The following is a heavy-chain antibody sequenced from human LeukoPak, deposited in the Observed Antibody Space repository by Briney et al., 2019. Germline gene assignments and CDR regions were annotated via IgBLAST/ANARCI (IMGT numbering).Heavy chain of an antibody. CDR1: GFTFSSYA. CDR2: ISGSGGST. V-gene: IGHV3-23*01. Sequence: GGSLGLSCAASGFTFSSYAMSWVRQAPGKGLEWVSAISGSGGSTYYADSVKGRFTISRDNSKNTLYLQMNSLRAEDTAVYYCATLAITMIVVVTPDAFDIWGQGTMVTISS. J-gene: IGHJ3*02. CDR3: ATLAITMIVVVTPDAFDI. D-gene: IGHD3-22*01.